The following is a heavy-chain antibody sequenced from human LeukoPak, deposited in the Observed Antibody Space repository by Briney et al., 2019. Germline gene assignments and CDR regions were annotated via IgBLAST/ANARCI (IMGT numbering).Heavy chain of an antibody. J-gene: IGHJ5*02. Sequence: SETLSLTCTVSGGSISSYYWSWIRQPPGKGLEWIAYIYHSGTTYYNPSLKSRATISVDTSKNQFSLKLSSVTAADTAVYYCVRGRYSSGWFKDKNWFDPWGQGIPVTVSS. D-gene: IGHD6-19*01. V-gene: IGHV4-59*12. CDR3: VRGRYSSGWFKDKNWFDP. CDR2: IYHSGTT. CDR1: GGSISSYY.